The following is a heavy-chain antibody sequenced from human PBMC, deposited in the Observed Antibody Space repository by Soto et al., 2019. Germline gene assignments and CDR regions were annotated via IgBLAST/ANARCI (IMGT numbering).Heavy chain of an antibody. V-gene: IGHV4-59*01. CDR1: GGSISSYY. CDR2: IYYTGST. CDR3: ARIDVGSGYYIDY. Sequence: TETLCLTCSVSGGSISSYYGSWIRQPPGKGLEWIGYIYYTGSTNSNLSLKSRATISLDTSKNQVVLTMTNMDPVDTATYCCARIDVGSGYYIDYWGQGTLVTVSS. D-gene: IGHD3-22*01. J-gene: IGHJ4*02.